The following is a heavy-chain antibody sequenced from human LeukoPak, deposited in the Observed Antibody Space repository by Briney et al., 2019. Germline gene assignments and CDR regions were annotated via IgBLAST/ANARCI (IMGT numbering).Heavy chain of an antibody. CDR2: FDPEDGET. CDR1: GYTLTELS. CDR3: ARDLEVVVVPAAPFDP. D-gene: IGHD2-2*01. Sequence: ASVKVSCKVSGYTLTELSMHWVRQAPGKGLEWMGGFDPEDGETIYAQKFQGRVTMTEDTSTDTAYMELRSLRSDDTAVYYCARDLEVVVVPAAPFDPWGQGTLVTVSS. J-gene: IGHJ5*02. V-gene: IGHV1-24*01.